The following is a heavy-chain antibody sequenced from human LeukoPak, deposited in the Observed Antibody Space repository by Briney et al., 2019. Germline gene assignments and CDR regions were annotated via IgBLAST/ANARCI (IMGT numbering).Heavy chain of an antibody. V-gene: IGHV5-51*01. J-gene: IGHJ3*02. Sequence: GESLKISWKGSGYSFTSYWIDRVRQIPGEGLEWMGSIYPGDSDTRYSTYFQGQVTISADKSISTAYLQWSSLKASDTAMYYCARDDAFDIWGQGTMVTVSS. CDR1: GYSFTSYW. CDR3: ARDDAFDI. CDR2: IYPGDSDT.